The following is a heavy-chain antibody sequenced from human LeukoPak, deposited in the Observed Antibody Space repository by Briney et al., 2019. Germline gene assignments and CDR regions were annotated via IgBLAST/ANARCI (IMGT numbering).Heavy chain of an antibody. D-gene: IGHD3-10*01. J-gene: IGHJ4*02. CDR3: ARDDGGDFDY. Sequence: PGGSLRLSCAASGFTFSSYALHWVRQAPGKGLEWVAIISYDGSNKYYADSVKGRFTISRDNSNNTLYLQMNSLRAEDTTVYYCARDDGGDFDYWGQGTLVTVSS. V-gene: IGHV3-30-3*01. CDR1: GFTFSSYA. CDR2: ISYDGSNK.